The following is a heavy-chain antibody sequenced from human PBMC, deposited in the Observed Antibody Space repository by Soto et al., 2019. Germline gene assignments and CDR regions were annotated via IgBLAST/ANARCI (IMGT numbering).Heavy chain of an antibody. CDR2: ISGYNGNT. J-gene: IGHJ3*01. Sequence: ASVKVSCKTSGYTFTNYDVDWVRQAPGQGLEWMGWISGYNGNTKYAQKFQGRVTMTTDKSTSTAYMELRSLRSDDTAVYYRAREGDIVGLDSFDVWGKGTMVTVSS. V-gene: IGHV1-18*04. D-gene: IGHD2-15*01. CDR3: AREGDIVGLDSFDV. CDR1: GYTFTNYD.